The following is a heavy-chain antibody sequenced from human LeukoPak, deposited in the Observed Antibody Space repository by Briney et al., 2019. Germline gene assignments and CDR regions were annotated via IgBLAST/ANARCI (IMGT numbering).Heavy chain of an antibody. CDR2: IYYSGST. J-gene: IGHJ2*01. D-gene: IGHD3-3*01. CDR1: GGSISSSY. V-gene: IGHV4-59*01. CDR3: ARAGVVSNPNSYWYFDL. Sequence: PSETLSLTCTVSGGSISSSYWSWIRQPPGKGLEWIGYIYYSGSTNYNPSLESRVTISVDTSKNQFSLKLSSVTAADTAVYYCARAGVVSNPNSYWYFDLWGRGTLVTVSS.